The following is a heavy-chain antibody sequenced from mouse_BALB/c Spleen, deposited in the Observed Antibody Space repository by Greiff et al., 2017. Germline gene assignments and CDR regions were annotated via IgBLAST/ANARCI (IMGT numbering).Heavy chain of an antibody. CDR3: ARDDYDGKAAWFAY. V-gene: IGHV2-2*01. CDR1: GFSLTSYG. D-gene: IGHD2-4*01. CDR2: IWSGGST. Sequence: VKLMESGPGLVQPSQSLSITCTVSGFSLTSYGVHWVRQSPGKGLEWLGVIWSGGSTDYNAAFISRLSISKDNSKSQVFLKMNSLQTDDTAMYYCARDDYDGKAAWFAYWGQGTLVTVSA. J-gene: IGHJ3*01.